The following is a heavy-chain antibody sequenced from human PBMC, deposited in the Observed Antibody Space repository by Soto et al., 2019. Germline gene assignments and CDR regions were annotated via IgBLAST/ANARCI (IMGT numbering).Heavy chain of an antibody. Sequence: GGSLRLSCAASGFTFSAYSMNWVRRAPGKGLEWVSYISSSSSPIYYADSVKGRFTISRDKAKNSLYLQMNSLRDEDTAVYYCARDGAAGFYYWGQGTLVTVSS. CDR2: ISSSSSPI. CDR3: ARDGAAGFYY. CDR1: GFTFSAYS. D-gene: IGHD6-13*01. V-gene: IGHV3-48*02. J-gene: IGHJ4*02.